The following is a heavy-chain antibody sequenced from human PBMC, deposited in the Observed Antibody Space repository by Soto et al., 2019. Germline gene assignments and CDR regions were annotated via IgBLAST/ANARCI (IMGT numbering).Heavy chain of an antibody. CDR1: GFTFSSYA. V-gene: IGHV3-23*01. CDR2: ITFRGDYT. Sequence: EVQLLESGGGLVQPGGSLRLSCAASGFTFSSYAMSWVRQAPGKGLEWLAGITFRGDYTYYADSVKGRFKLSRDNSRNRLDLQMNSLKVENTALYFCAKLGTMGVFEKWGQGTLLTVSS. J-gene: IGHJ4*02. D-gene: IGHD1-26*01. CDR3: AKLGTMGVFEK.